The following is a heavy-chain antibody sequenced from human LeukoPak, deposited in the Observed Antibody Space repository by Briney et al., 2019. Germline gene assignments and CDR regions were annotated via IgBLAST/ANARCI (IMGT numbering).Heavy chain of an antibody. V-gene: IGHV3-30*02. D-gene: IGHD2-15*01. CDR3: AKDWRGYCSGGSCYLDYYYYYYMDV. J-gene: IGHJ6*03. Sequence: GGSLRLSCAASGFTFSSYGMHWVRQAPGKGLEWVAFIRYDGSSKYYADSVKGRFTISRDNSKNTLYLQMNSLRAEDTAVYYCAKDWRGYCSGGSCYLDYYYYYYMDVWGKGTTVTVSS. CDR1: GFTFSSYG. CDR2: IRYDGSSK.